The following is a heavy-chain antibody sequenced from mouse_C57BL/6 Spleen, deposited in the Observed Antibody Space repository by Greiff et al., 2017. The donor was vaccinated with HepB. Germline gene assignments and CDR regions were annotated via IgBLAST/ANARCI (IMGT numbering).Heavy chain of an antibody. D-gene: IGHD1-1*01. CDR1: GYTFTDYE. J-gene: IGHJ1*03. V-gene: IGHV1-15*01. CDR2: IDPETGGT. CDR3: TRTDYYGSSYVWYFDV. Sequence: VKLMESGAELVRPGASVTLSCKASGYTFTDYEMHWVKQTPVHGLEWIGAIDPETGGTAYNQKFKGKAILTADKSSSTAYMELRSLTSEDSAVYYCTRTDYYGSSYVWYFDVWGTGTTVTVSS.